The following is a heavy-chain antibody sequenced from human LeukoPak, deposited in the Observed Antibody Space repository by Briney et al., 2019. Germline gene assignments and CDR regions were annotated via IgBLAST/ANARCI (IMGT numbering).Heavy chain of an antibody. CDR2: INNDGSST. D-gene: IGHD6-19*01. CDR1: GFTFSSYW. V-gene: IGHV3-74*01. Sequence: PGGSLRLSCAASGFTFSSYWMQWVRQAPGKGLVSVSRINNDGSSTSYADSVKGRFTISRDNAKNTLYLQMNSLRAEDTAVYYCARDQGDSSGWYGLDYWGQGTLVTVSS. J-gene: IGHJ4*02. CDR3: ARDQGDSSGWYGLDY.